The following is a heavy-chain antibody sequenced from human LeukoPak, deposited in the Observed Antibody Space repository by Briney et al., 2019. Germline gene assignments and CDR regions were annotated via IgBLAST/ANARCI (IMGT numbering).Heavy chain of an antibody. J-gene: IGHJ4*02. CDR2: IFWNDDK. Sequence: WIRQPPXXXXXXLALIFWNDDKRYNPSLKSTLTITKDTSKNQVVLTMTNMDPVDTATYYCARRPLTAMVGFDYWGQGTLVTVSS. CDR3: ARRPLTAMVGFDY. D-gene: IGHD5-18*01. V-gene: IGHV2-5*01.